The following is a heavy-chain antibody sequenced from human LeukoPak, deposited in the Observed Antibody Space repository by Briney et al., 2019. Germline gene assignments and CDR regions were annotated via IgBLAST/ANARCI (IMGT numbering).Heavy chain of an antibody. V-gene: IGHV1-18*01. D-gene: IGHD2-21*02. Sequence: ASVKVSCKASGYTFTSYDISWVRQAPGQGLEWMGWISAYNGNTNYAQKLQGRVTMTTDTSTSTAYMELRSLRSDDTAVYYCARGSVVVTATRHDAFDIWGQGTMVTVSS. J-gene: IGHJ3*02. CDR2: ISAYNGNT. CDR3: ARGSVVVTATRHDAFDI. CDR1: GYTFTSYD.